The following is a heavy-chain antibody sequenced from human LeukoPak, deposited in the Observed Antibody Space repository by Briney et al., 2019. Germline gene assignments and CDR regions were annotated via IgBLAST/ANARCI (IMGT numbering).Heavy chain of an antibody. Sequence: GGSLRLSCAASGFTFSSYAMTWVRQAPGKGLEWVSGITRGGGTYYADSVKGRFTISRDNSKNTLYLQMSSPRAEDTAVYYCVRGITTPDCWGQGTLVTVSS. D-gene: IGHD3-3*01. J-gene: IGHJ4*02. V-gene: IGHV3-23*01. CDR1: GFTFSSYA. CDR3: VRGITTPDC. CDR2: ITRGGGT.